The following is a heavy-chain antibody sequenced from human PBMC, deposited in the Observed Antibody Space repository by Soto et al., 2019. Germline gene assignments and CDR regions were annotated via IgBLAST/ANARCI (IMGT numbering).Heavy chain of an antibody. CDR2: IHHSGST. CDR3: ARDQGGQPAK. D-gene: IGHD2-2*01. Sequence: QVQLQESGPGLVRPSGTVSLTCAVSGVSISSDNWWSWVRQPPGKGLEWIGEIHHSGSTYYNPSLKRRVTMSVVPSKDLYSLTLNSVTVADTSLHYCARDQGGQPAKWGQGTLISVSS. V-gene: IGHV4-4*02. J-gene: IGHJ1*01. CDR1: GVSISSDNW.